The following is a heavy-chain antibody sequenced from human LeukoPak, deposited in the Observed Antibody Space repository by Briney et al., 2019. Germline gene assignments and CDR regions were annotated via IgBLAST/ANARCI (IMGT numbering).Heavy chain of an antibody. J-gene: IGHJ4*02. CDR3: AKDELLWFGESYFDY. CDR1: GFTFSSYG. Sequence: PGGSLRLSCAASGFTFSSYGMHSVRQAPGKGLEWVAFIRYDGSNKYYADSVKGRFTISRDNSKNTLYLQMNSLRAEDTAVYYCAKDELLWFGESYFDYWGQGTLVTVSS. CDR2: IRYDGSNK. V-gene: IGHV3-30*02. D-gene: IGHD3-10*01.